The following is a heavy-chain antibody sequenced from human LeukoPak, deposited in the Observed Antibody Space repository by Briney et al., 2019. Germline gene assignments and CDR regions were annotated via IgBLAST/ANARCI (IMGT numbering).Heavy chain of an antibody. J-gene: IGHJ5*02. Sequence: ASVKVSCKVSGYTLTELSMHWVRQAPGKGLEWMGGFDPEDGETIYAQKFQGRVTMTEDTSTDTAYMELSSLRSEDTAVYHCATGHSYYDFWSGYSSWFDPWGQGTLVTVSS. V-gene: IGHV1-24*01. CDR2: FDPEDGET. CDR1: GYTLTELS. D-gene: IGHD3-3*01. CDR3: ATGHSYYDFWSGYSSWFDP.